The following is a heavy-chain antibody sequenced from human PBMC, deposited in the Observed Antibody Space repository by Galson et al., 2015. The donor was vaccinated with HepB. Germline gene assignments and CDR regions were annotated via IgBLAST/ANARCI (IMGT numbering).Heavy chain of an antibody. J-gene: IGHJ2*01. CDR3: ARDGAYCGGDCSPSWYFDL. D-gene: IGHD2-21*02. CDR2: ISSSSSTI. CDR1: GFTFSSYS. Sequence: SLRLSCAASGFTFSSYSMNWVRQAPGKGLEWVSYISSSSSTIYYADSVKGRFTISRVNAKNSLYLQMNSLRAEDTAVYYCARDGAYCGGDCSPSWYFDLWGRGTLVTVSS. V-gene: IGHV3-48*01.